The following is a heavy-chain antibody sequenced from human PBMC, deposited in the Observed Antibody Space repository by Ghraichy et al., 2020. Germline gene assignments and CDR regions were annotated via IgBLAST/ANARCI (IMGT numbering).Heavy chain of an antibody. D-gene: IGHD6-19*01. CDR1: GFTFSSYA. CDR3: AKVTNRYSSGWYWYFDY. V-gene: IGHV3-23*01. CDR2: ISGSGGST. Sequence: GESLNISCAASGFTFSSYAMSWVRQAPGKGLEWVSAISGSGGSTYYADSVEGRFTISRDNSKNTLYLQMNSLRPKDTAVYYCAKVTNRYSSGWYWYFDYWGQGTLVTVSS. J-gene: IGHJ4*02.